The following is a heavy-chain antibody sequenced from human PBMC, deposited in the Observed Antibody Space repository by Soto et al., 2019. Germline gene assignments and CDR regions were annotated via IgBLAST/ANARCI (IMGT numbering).Heavy chain of an antibody. CDR1: GFTFSSYG. J-gene: IGHJ4*02. V-gene: IGHV3-33*01. CDR3: ARGVFYYYGSSGYSPDY. CDR2: IWYDGSNK. D-gene: IGHD3-22*01. Sequence: QVQLVESGGGVVQPGRSLRLSCAASGFTFSSYGMHWVRQAPGKGLEWVAVIWYDGSNKYYADSVKGRFTISRDNSKNMMYLQMNSLRPEDTAVYYCARGVFYYYGSSGYSPDYWGQGTLVTVSS.